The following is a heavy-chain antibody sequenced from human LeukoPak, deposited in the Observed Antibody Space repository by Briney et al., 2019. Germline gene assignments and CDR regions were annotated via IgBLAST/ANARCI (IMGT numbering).Heavy chain of an antibody. CDR1: GGSFSGYY. Sequence: PSGTLSPTCAVAGGSFSGYYWSWIRPPPGKGLEWIGEINHSGSTNYNPSLKSRVTISVDTSKNQFSLKLSSVTAADTAVYYCARGSGTKDYHDSSGYNLYWGQGTLVTVSS. D-gene: IGHD3-22*01. V-gene: IGHV4-34*01. J-gene: IGHJ4*02. CDR3: ARGSGTKDYHDSSGYNLY. CDR2: INHSGST.